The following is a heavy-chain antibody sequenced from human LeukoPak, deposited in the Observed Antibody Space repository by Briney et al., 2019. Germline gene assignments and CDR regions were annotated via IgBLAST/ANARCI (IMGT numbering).Heavy chain of an antibody. CDR1: GFTFSDYN. CDR3: ARDNGYDFWSGYYRWFDY. D-gene: IGHD3-3*01. J-gene: IGHJ4*02. CDR2: ISSSSSYI. Sequence: PGGSLRLSCAASGFTFSDYNMRWIRQAPGKGLEWVSSISSSSSYIYYADSVKGRFTISRDNAKNSLYLQMNSLKAEDTAVYYCARDNGYDFWSGYYRWFDYWGQGTLVTVSS. V-gene: IGHV3-11*06.